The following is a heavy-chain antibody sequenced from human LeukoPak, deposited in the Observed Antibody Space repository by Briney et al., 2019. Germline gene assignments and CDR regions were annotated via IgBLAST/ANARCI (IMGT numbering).Heavy chain of an antibody. CDR2: ISGSGGST. Sequence: GGSLRLSCTASGFTFSSYAMSWVRQAPGKGLEWVSTISGSGGSTYYADSVKGRFTISRDNSKKMLYLQMNSLRAEDTAVYHCAKERGAVDTPVPSSDSWGQGTLVTVSS. D-gene: IGHD5-18*01. CDR3: AKERGAVDTPVPSSDS. V-gene: IGHV3-23*01. CDR1: GFTFSSYA. J-gene: IGHJ4*02.